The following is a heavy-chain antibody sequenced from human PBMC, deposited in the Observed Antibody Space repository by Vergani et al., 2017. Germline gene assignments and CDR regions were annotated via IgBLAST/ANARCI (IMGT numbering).Heavy chain of an antibody. D-gene: IGHD6-13*01. J-gene: IGHJ4*02. CDR1: GFTFSSYA. Sequence: QVQLVESGGGVVQPGRSLRLFCAASGFTFSSYAMHWVRQAPGKGLEWVAVISYDGSNKYYADSVKGRFTISRDNSKTTLYLQMNSLRAEDTAVYYCARQAAAGTWFDYWGQGTLVTVSS. V-gene: IGHV3-30-3*01. CDR3: ARQAAAGTWFDY. CDR2: ISYDGSNK.